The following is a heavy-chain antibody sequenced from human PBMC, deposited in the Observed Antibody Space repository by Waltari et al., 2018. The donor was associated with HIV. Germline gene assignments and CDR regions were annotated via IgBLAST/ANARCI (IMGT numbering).Heavy chain of an antibody. V-gene: IGHV4-38-2*01. D-gene: IGHD3-3*01. CDR2: IFHSGSA. J-gene: IGHJ4*02. CDR1: GYPITSGYH. Sequence: QVQLQESGPGLVKPSETLSLTCGVSGYPITSGYHWGWIRQPPGMGLEWIGSIFHSGSAYYNPPLRRRVTISVDTSKNQFSLKLNSVTAADTAVYFCARSEGAQTATIFDRWGQGTLVTVSS. CDR3: ARSEGAQTATIFDR.